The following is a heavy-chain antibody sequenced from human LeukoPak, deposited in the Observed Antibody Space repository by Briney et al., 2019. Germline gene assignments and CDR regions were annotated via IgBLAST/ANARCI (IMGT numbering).Heavy chain of an antibody. J-gene: IGHJ4*02. V-gene: IGHV3-74*01. D-gene: IGHD3-16*01. CDR1: GFTFSNYW. CDR3: AQRRTIGDYDY. CDR2: ISSDGSSA. Sequence: GGSLRLSCAASGFTFSNYWMHWVRQAPGKGLMWAARISSDGSSADHADSVKGRFTISRDNAKNTLYLQMNSLRVEDTAVYYCAQRRTIGDYDYWGQGTLVTVSS.